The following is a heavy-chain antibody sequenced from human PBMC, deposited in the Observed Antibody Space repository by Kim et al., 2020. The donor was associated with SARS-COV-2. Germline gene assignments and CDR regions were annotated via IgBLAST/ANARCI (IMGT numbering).Heavy chain of an antibody. V-gene: IGHV3-9*01. D-gene: IGHD2-15*01. CDR1: GFTFDDYA. J-gene: IGHJ4*02. CDR2: ITWNSGSI. Sequence: GGSLRLSCAASGFTFDDYAMHWVRQPPGKGLEWVSGITWNSGSIGYADSVKGRFTISRDNAKNSLYLQMNSLRPEDTAVYFCARDVSLSPFYYFDSWGQG. CDR3: ARDVSLSPFYYFDS.